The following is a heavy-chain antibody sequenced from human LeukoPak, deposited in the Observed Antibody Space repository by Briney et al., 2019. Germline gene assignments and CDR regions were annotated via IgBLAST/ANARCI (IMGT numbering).Heavy chain of an antibody. CDR1: GGSISSYY. J-gene: IGHJ4*02. CDR2: IYYSGST. D-gene: IGHD6-19*01. Sequence: SETLSLTCTVSGGSISSYYWSWIRQPPGKGLEWIGYIYYSGSTNYNPSLKSRVTISVDTSKNQFSLKLSSVTAADTAVYYCARVLSSSGWSSLDYWGQGTLVTVSS. CDR3: ARVLSSSGWSSLDY. V-gene: IGHV4-59*08.